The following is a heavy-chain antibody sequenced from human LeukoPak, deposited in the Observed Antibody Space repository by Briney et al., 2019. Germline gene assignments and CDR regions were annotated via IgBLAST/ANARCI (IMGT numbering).Heavy chain of an antibody. V-gene: IGHV3-48*03. J-gene: IGHJ4*02. D-gene: IGHD3-9*01. CDR3: ARDLGGYFDWLLYDPSFDY. Sequence: GGSLRLSCAASGFTFSSYEMNWVRQAPGKGLEWVSYISSSGSTIYYADSVKGRFTISRDNAKNSLYLQMNSLRAEDTAVYYCARDLGGYFDWLLYDPSFDYWGQGTLVTVSS. CDR1: GFTFSSYE. CDR2: ISSSGSTI.